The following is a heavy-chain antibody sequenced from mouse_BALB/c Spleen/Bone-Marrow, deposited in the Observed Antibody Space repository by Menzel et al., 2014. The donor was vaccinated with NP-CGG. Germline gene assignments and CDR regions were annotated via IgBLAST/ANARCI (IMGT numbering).Heavy chain of an antibody. Sequence: SGAELVKPGTSVKLSCKASGYTFXSYYIYWVKQRPGQGLKWIGEINPSNGGTNFSETFKSKATLTVDKSTSPAFMQLSSLTSEDSAVYYCTRLSFLRAYFDYWGQGTTLTVSA. CDR3: TRLSFLRAYFDY. CDR2: INPSNGGT. D-gene: IGHD1-2*01. V-gene: IGHV1-53*01. J-gene: IGHJ2*01. CDR1: GYTFXSYY.